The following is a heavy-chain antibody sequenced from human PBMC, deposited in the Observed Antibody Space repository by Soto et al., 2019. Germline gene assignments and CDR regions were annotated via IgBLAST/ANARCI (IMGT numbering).Heavy chain of an antibody. CDR3: ARVPRIGAARQEDNWFDP. V-gene: IGHV4-31*03. CDR1: GGSISSGGYY. J-gene: IGHJ5*02. CDR2: IYYSGST. D-gene: IGHD6-13*01. Sequence: SVTLSLTCTVSGGSISSGGYYWSWIRQHPGKGLEWIGYIYYSGSTYYNPSLKSRVTISVDTSKNQFSLKLSSVTAADTAVYYCARVPRIGAARQEDNWFDPWGQGTLVTVSS.